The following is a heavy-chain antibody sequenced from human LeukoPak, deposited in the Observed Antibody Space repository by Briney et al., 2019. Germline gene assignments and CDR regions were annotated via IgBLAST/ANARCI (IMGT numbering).Heavy chain of an antibody. Sequence: GSLRLSCAASGFTLSSYWMHWVRQAPGEGLVLVSRINNDENHTTYADSVKGRFTTTRDNAKNTLYLQMNSLRLEDTAVYYCARDQSSSWYVAWFDPWGQGTLVTVSS. V-gene: IGHV3-74*01. D-gene: IGHD6-13*01. CDR1: GFTLSSYW. J-gene: IGHJ5*02. CDR2: INNDENHT. CDR3: ARDQSSSWYVAWFDP.